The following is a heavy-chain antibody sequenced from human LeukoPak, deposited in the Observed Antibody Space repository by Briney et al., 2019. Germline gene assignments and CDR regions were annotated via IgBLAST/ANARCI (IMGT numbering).Heavy chain of an antibody. CDR1: GFTFSSYS. CDR3: ARDSATVTDSPRYYYYYYMDV. V-gene: IGHV3-48*01. J-gene: IGHJ6*03. D-gene: IGHD4-11*01. CDR2: ISSSSSTI. Sequence: GGSLRLSCAASGFTFSSYSMNWVRQAPGKGLEWVSYISSSSSTIYYADSVKGRFTISRDNAKNSLYLQMNSLRAEDTAVYYCARDSATVTDSPRYYYYYYMDVWGKGTTVTVSS.